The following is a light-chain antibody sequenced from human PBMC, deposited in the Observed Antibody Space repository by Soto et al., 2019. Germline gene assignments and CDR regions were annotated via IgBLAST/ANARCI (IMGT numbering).Light chain of an antibody. Sequence: EIVLTQSPATLSLSPGERATLSCRASQSVSSYLAWYQQKPGQAPRLLIYDASNRATGIPARFSGSGPGTDFTLTISSLEPEDFAVYYCQQRRNWPPITLGQGTRLES. J-gene: IGKJ5*01. CDR2: DAS. V-gene: IGKV3-11*01. CDR3: QQRRNWPPIT. CDR1: QSVSSY.